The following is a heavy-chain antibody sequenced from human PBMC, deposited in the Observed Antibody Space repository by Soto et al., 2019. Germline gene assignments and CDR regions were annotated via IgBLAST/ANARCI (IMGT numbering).Heavy chain of an antibody. CDR3: ARISGRFGASHFAF. J-gene: IGHJ4*02. CDR2: ILSDVEQ. Sequence: QVTLKESGPVLVQATETLTLTCNVSGFSLTNVQKGVAWIRQPPGKALEWLAHILSDVEQSYKSSLKKRLTTSRDTSKRQVVLVMTNVEPVDTATYYCARISGRFGASHFAFWGQGSSVIVSS. CDR1: GFSLTNVQKG. V-gene: IGHV2-26*01. D-gene: IGHD3-10*01.